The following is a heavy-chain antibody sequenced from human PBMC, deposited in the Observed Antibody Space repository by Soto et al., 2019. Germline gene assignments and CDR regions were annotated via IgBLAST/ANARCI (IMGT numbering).Heavy chain of an antibody. CDR3: ATDPYCGSAPGCSALDA. V-gene: IGHV1-2*02. J-gene: IGHJ6*02. D-gene: IGHD2-21*01. Sequence: ASVKVSCKASGYTFTGYYMHWVRQAPGQGLEWMGWINPHSGGTNYAQKFQGRVTMTRDTSISTAYMELGSLRSDDTAVYYCATDPYCGSAPGCSALDAWGQGTTVTVSS. CDR2: INPHSGGT. CDR1: GYTFTGYY.